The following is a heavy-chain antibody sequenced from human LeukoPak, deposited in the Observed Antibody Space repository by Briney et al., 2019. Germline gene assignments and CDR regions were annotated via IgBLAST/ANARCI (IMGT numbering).Heavy chain of an antibody. V-gene: IGHV3-48*03. Sequence: SGGSLRLSCAASGFTFSSYEMNWVRQAPGKGLEWVSYISSSGSTIYYADSVKGRFTISRDNAKNSLYLQINSLKVEDRAVYYCATGGWYLAYWGQGTLVTVSS. J-gene: IGHJ4*02. CDR2: ISSSGSTI. CDR3: ATGGWYLAY. CDR1: GFTFSSYE. D-gene: IGHD6-19*01.